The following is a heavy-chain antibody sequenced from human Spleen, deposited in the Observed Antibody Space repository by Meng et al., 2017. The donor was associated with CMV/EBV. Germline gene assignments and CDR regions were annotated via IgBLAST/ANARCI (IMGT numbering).Heavy chain of an antibody. CDR2: IHHSGSA. CDR3: ASFDHIPRRNYFDY. V-gene: IGHV4-30-4*01. CDR1: GGPMRSGNYY. D-gene: IGHD2-21*01. Sequence: HESGPGRVEPSQTLTVTCPCAGGPMRSGNYYWSWIRQPPGKGLEWIGYIHHSGSAYYNPSLKSRVSISVDTSKNQFSLNLNSMTAADTAVYYCASFDHIPRRNYFDYWGQGTLVTVSS. J-gene: IGHJ4*02.